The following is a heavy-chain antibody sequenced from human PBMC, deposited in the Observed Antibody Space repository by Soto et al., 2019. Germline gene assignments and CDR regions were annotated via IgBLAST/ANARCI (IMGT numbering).Heavy chain of an antibody. CDR2: IIPIFGTA. CDR1: GGTFSSYA. J-gene: IGHJ4*02. CDR3: ARQTRPYDSSGYYYV. Sequence: ASVKVSCKASGGTFSSYAISWVRQAPGQGLEWMGGIIPIFGTANYAQKFQGRVTITADESTSTAYMELSSLRSEDTAVYYCARQTRPYDSSGYYYVWGQGTLVTVSS. D-gene: IGHD3-22*01. V-gene: IGHV1-69*13.